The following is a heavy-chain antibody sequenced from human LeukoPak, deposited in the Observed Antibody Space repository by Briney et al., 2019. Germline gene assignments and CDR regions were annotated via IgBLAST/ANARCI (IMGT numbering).Heavy chain of an antibody. Sequence: GGSLRLSCAASGFTFSQYWMSWFRQAPGKGLEWVAHIKKDGSEKNYVDSVKGRFIISRDNTDSSLYLQMNSLRAEDTAVYYCAKDSYGPDDYWGQGTLVTVSS. CDR3: AKDSYGPDDY. D-gene: IGHD3-16*01. CDR2: IKKDGSEK. CDR1: GFTFSQYW. J-gene: IGHJ4*02. V-gene: IGHV3-7*04.